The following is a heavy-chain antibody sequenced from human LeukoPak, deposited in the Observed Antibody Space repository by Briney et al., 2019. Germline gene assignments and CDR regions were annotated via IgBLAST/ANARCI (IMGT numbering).Heavy chain of an antibody. J-gene: IGHJ4*02. Sequence: ASVKLSCKASGYIFTKYVVHWVRQAPGQRPEWMGCIKAGNGDTKYSQNFQDRLTITRDTSASTVYMELSSLTSEDAALYYCARDDCGGTCYPGGYWGQGTLVTVSS. D-gene: IGHD2-21*02. CDR3: ARDDCGGTCYPGGY. V-gene: IGHV1-3*01. CDR2: IKAGNGDT. CDR1: GYIFTKYV.